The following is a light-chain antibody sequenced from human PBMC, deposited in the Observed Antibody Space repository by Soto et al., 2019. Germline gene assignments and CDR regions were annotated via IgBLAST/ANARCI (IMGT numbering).Light chain of an antibody. J-gene: IGKJ5*01. CDR1: QGVSSY. CDR2: AAS. V-gene: IGKV1-9*01. Sequence: IQLTQSPSSLSASVGDRVTITCRASQGVSSYLAWYQQKPGKAPKLLIYAASTLQSGVPSRFSGSVSETDFTLTISSPQPEDVATYFCQQLNSYPLTFCQGTRLEIK. CDR3: QQLNSYPLT.